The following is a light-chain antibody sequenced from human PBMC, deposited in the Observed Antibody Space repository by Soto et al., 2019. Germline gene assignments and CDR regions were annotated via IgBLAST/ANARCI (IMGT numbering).Light chain of an antibody. CDR2: AAS. J-gene: IGKJ5*01. CDR1: QTISNY. V-gene: IGKV1-17*01. CDR3: LQHKSYPIT. Sequence: DIQMTQSPSSLSASVGDRVTITCRASQTISNYLSWYQHKPGKAPKLLIYAASSLQSGVPSRFSGSGAGTDFTLTISSLQPEDFATYYCLQHKSYPITFGQGTRLEIK.